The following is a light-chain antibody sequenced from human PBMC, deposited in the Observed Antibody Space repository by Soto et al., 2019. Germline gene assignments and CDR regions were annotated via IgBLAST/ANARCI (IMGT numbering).Light chain of an antibody. CDR2: GNN. CDR3: QSYDNSPNSWI. V-gene: IGLV1-40*01. J-gene: IGLJ2*01. Sequence: QSVLTQPPSVSGAPGQRVAISCTGSSSNIGAGYDVHWYQQLPGTAPKLLIYGNNNRPSGVPDRFSGSKSGASASLAITGLQAEDEADYYCQSYDNSPNSWIFGGGTQLTVL. CDR1: SSNIGAGYD.